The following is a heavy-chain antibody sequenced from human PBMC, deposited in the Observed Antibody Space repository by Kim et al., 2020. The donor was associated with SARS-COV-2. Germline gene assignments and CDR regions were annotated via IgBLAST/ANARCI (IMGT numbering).Heavy chain of an antibody. CDR3: ARGLPAVAGLYYYYGMDV. Sequence: SETLSLTCAVYGGSFSGYYWSWIRQPPGKGLEWIGEINHSGSTNYNPSLKSRVTISVDTSKNQFSLKLSSVTAADTAVYYCARGLPAVAGLYYYYGMDV. CDR2: INHSGST. V-gene: IGHV4-34*01. CDR1: GGSFSGYY. J-gene: IGHJ6*01. D-gene: IGHD6-19*01.